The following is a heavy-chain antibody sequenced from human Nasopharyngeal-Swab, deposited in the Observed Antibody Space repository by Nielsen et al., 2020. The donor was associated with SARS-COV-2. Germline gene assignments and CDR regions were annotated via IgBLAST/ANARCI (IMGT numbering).Heavy chain of an antibody. Sequence: ASVKVSCKASGYTFTSYYMHWVRQAPGQGLEWMGIINPSGGSTNYAQKFQGRVTITADESTSTAYMELSSLRSEDTAVYYCARPGGQQLANDYYYGMDVWGQGTTVTVSS. D-gene: IGHD6-13*01. J-gene: IGHJ6*02. V-gene: IGHV1-46*01. CDR3: ARPGGQQLANDYYYGMDV. CDR2: INPSGGST. CDR1: GYTFTSYY.